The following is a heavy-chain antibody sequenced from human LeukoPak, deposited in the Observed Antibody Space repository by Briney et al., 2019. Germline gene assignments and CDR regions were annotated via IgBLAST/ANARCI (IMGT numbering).Heavy chain of an antibody. D-gene: IGHD2-8*01. CDR1: GFTFRSYE. CDR2: ICSSGCTV. V-gene: IGHV3-48*03. CDR3: ARPLEDCTEDVCNRLNTFDM. Sequence: PGGSLRLSCAASGFTFRSYEMNWVRQAPGKGLEWVSYICSSGCTVYYADSVKGRFTVSRDNAKNSLYLQMNSLRAEDTAVYYCARPLEDCTEDVCNRLNTFDMWGQGTMVTVSS. J-gene: IGHJ3*02.